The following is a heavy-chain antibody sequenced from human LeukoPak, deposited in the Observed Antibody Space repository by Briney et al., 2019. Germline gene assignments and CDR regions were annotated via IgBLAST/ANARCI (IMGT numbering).Heavy chain of an antibody. V-gene: IGHV3-23*01. CDR3: ARAGNTRFDY. J-gene: IGHJ4*02. CDR2: ISGSGGST. Sequence: GGSLRLSCAASGFTFSSYEMNWVRQAPGKGLEWTSAISGSGGSTYYADSVKGRFTISRDNSKNTLYLQMNSLRAEDTAVYYCARAGNTRFDYWGQGTLVTVSS. D-gene: IGHD2/OR15-2a*01. CDR1: GFTFSSYE.